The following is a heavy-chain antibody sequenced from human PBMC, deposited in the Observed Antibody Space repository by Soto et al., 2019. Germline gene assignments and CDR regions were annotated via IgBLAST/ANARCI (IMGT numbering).Heavy chain of an antibody. CDR3: ARDLGPIVGATFDY. Sequence: GGSLRLSCAASGFTFSSYWMSWVRQAPGKGLEWVANIKQDGSEKYYVDSVKGRFTISRDNAKNSLYLQMNSLRAEDTAVYYCARDLGPIVGATFDYWGQGTLVTVSS. CDR1: GFTFSSYW. V-gene: IGHV3-7*01. D-gene: IGHD1-26*01. J-gene: IGHJ4*02. CDR2: IKQDGSEK.